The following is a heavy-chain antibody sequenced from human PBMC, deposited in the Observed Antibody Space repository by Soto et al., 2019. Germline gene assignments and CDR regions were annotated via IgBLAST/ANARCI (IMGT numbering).Heavy chain of an antibody. Sequence: GGSLRLSCAASGFTFSSYGMHWVRQAPGKGLEWVAVISYDGSNKYYADSVKGRFTISRDNSKNTLYLQMNSLRAEDTAVYYCAKAGYYYDSSGYYYGDYWGQGT. CDR1: GFTFSSYG. CDR2: ISYDGSNK. J-gene: IGHJ4*02. CDR3: AKAGYYYDSSGYYYGDY. V-gene: IGHV3-30*18. D-gene: IGHD3-22*01.